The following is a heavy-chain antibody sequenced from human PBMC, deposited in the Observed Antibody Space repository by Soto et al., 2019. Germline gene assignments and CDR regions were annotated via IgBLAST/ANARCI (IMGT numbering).Heavy chain of an antibody. Sequence: ASVKVSCKASGYTFTSYGISWVRQAPGQGLEWMGWISAYNGNTNYAQKLQGRVTMTTDTSTSTAYMELRSLRSDDTAVYYCARDEGFDWLYHWDYWGQGTLVTVSS. D-gene: IGHD3-9*01. CDR3: ARDEGFDWLYHWDY. V-gene: IGHV1-18*01. J-gene: IGHJ4*02. CDR1: GYTFTSYG. CDR2: ISAYNGNT.